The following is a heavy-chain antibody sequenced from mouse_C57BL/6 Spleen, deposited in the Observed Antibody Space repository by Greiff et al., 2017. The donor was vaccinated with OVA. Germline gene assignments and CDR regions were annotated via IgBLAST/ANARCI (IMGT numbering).Heavy chain of an antibody. CDR2: INPNNGGT. Sequence: EVQLQQSGPELVKPGASVKIPCKASGYTFTDYNMDWVKQSHGKSLEWIGDINPNNGGTIYNQKFKGKATLTVDKSSSTAYMELRSLTSEDTAVYYYERVRSNYYWYFDVWGIGTTVTVSS. V-gene: IGHV1-18*01. J-gene: IGHJ1*03. D-gene: IGHD2-5*01. CDR3: ERVRSNYYWYFDV. CDR1: GYTFTDYN.